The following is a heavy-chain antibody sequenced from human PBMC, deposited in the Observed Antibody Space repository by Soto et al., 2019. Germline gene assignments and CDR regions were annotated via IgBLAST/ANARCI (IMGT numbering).Heavy chain of an antibody. CDR3: ARECGGDMVRGVIGFDY. D-gene: IGHD3-10*01. J-gene: IGHJ4*02. V-gene: IGHV3-21*01. Sequence: EVQLVESGGGLVKPGGSLRLSCAASGFTFSSYSMNWVRQAPGKGLEWVSSISSSSSYIYYADSVKGRFPISRDNAKNPMYLQMNSHRAEDTAVYYWARECGGDMVRGVIGFDYWGQGTLVTVSS. CDR1: GFTFSSYS. CDR2: ISSSSSYI.